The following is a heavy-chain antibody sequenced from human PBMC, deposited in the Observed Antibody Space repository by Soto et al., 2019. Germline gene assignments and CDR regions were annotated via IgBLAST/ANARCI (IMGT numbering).Heavy chain of an antibody. CDR2: IYPGDSDT. J-gene: IGHJ6*02. D-gene: IGHD1-1*01. CDR3: GRHATTVYSCGRPYYCSGMDD. Sequence: GGSLKLSCEASGYTFTSYWMGWVRQIPGKGLEWMGVIYPGDSDTRYSPSFQGQVTISANKSISTAYLQWSSLKASDTAMYYCGRHATTVYSCGRPYYCSGMDDWGQGTTVTVYS. V-gene: IGHV5-51*01. CDR1: GYTFTSYW.